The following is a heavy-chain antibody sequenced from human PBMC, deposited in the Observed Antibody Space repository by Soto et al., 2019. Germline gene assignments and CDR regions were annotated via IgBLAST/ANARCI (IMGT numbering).Heavy chain of an antibody. Sequence: EVQLVESGGGLVKPGGSLRLSCAASGFTFSSYSMNWVRQAPGKGLGWVSSISSSSSYIYYADSVKGRFTISRDNAKNSLYLQMNSLRAEDTAVYYCAREGYNWNDFLSWFDPWGQGTLVTVSS. CDR1: GFTFSSYS. D-gene: IGHD1-1*01. CDR2: ISSSSSYI. J-gene: IGHJ5*02. V-gene: IGHV3-21*01. CDR3: AREGYNWNDFLSWFDP.